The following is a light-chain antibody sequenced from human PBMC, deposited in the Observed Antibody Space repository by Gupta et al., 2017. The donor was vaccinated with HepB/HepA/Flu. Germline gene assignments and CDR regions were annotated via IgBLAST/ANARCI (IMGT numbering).Light chain of an antibody. V-gene: IGLV1-40*01. CDR1: SSNIGADFD. J-gene: IGLJ1*01. CDR2: GDS. Sequence: QSVLTQPPSVSGAPGQRVTISCTGSSSNIGADFDVHWYQQVPGAAPKLLIYGDSSRPSGVPDRFSGSKSGTSASLAFTGLQAEDEADYYCQSYDSSLSGGVFGTGTKVTVL. CDR3: QSYDSSLSGGV.